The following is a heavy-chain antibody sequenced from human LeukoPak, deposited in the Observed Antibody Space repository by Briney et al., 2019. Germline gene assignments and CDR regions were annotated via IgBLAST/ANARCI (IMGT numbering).Heavy chain of an antibody. CDR2: ISSSGNTI. CDR3: ARDSSGWDTNDAFDI. V-gene: IGHV3-48*03. D-gene: IGHD6-19*01. CDR1: GFTFSSYE. J-gene: IGHJ3*02. Sequence: PGKSLRLACAAAGFTFSSYEMNWVRQAPGKGLEWVSYISSSGNTIYYADSVKGRFPISRDNANHSLYLQMNSLRAEDTAVYYCARDSSGWDTNDAFDIWGQGTMVTVSS.